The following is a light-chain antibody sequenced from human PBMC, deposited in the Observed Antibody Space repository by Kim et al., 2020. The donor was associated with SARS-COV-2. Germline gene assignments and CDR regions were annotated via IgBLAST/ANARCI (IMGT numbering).Light chain of an antibody. CDR1: QGVGSS. V-gene: IGKV3-11*01. Sequence: SPGERATLSCRASQGVGSSFAWYDQKPGKAPKLLIYDAFSRATGITARFSGSGSGTAFTLTISSLEPEDFAVYYCQQRGNWPLTFGQGTKVDIK. CDR3: QQRGNWPLT. CDR2: DAF. J-gene: IGKJ1*01.